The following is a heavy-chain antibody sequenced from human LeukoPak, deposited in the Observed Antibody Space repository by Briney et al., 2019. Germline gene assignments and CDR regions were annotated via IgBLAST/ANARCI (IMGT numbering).Heavy chain of an antibody. CDR3: AKDRRSHGV. CDR2: ISGSGGST. Sequence: GGSLRLSCAASGFTFSSYAMRWGRQAAGKGLEWVSAISGSGGSTYYADSVKGRFTISRDNSKNTLYLQMNSLRAEDTAVYYCAKDRRSHGVWGKGTTVTVSS. D-gene: IGHD3-16*01. J-gene: IGHJ6*04. CDR1: GFTFSSYA. V-gene: IGHV3-23*01.